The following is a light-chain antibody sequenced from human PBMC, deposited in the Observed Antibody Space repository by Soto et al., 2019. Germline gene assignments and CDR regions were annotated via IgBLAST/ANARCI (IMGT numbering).Light chain of an antibody. CDR3: CSHAGGSSWV. V-gene: IGLV2-14*01. CDR1: SSDVGGYNY. CDR2: EVS. Sequence: QSVLTQPASVSGSPGQSITISCTGTSSDVGGYNYVSWNQQHPGKAPKLMIYEVSNRPSGVPYRFSGSKSGSTASLTISGLQAEDEADYYCCSHAGGSSWVFGGGTKLTVL. J-gene: IGLJ3*02.